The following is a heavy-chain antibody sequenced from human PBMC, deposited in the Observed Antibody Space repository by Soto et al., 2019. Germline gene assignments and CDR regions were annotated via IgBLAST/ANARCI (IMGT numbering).Heavy chain of an antibody. J-gene: IGHJ4*02. CDR3: AHTWGLPFDY. Sequence: QITLKESGPTLVEPTQTLTLTCTYSGFSLRPTGVGVGWIRQPPGKALEWLGIIYWNDDKRYSPSLKNRFTLTSDISKSQVVLTMTNMDAVDTATYYCAHTWGLPFDYWGQGTLVIVSS. D-gene: IGHD3-16*01. CDR1: GFSLRPTGVG. V-gene: IGHV2-5*01. CDR2: IYWNDDK.